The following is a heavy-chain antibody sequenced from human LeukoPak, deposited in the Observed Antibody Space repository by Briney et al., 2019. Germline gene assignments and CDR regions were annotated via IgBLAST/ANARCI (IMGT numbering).Heavy chain of an antibody. D-gene: IGHD6-13*01. CDR2: IYYSGST. CDR1: GGSISSSSYY. Sequence: SETLSLTCTVSGGSISSSSYYWGWIRQPPGKGLEWIGYIYYSGSTNYNPSLKSRVTISVDTSKNQFSLKLSSVTAADTAVYYCARGGIAAAARTYDYWGQGTLVTVSS. J-gene: IGHJ4*02. CDR3: ARGGIAAAARTYDY. V-gene: IGHV4-61*05.